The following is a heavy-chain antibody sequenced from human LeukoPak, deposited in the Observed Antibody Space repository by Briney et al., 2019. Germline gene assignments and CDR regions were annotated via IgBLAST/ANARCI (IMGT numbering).Heavy chain of an antibody. CDR3: ARHSSGRYRAFDI. D-gene: IGHD6-19*01. CDR1: GYTFTGYY. V-gene: IGHV1-2*06. Sequence: ASVKVSCKASGYTFTGYYMHWVRQAPGQGLEWMGRINPNSGGTNYAQKFQGRVTMTRDTSISTAYMELSRLRSDDTAVYYCARHSSGRYRAFDIWGQGTMVTVSS. J-gene: IGHJ3*02. CDR2: INPNSGGT.